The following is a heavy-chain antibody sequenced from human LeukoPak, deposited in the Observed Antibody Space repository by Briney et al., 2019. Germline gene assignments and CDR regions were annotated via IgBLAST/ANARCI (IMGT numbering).Heavy chain of an antibody. Sequence: ASVKVSCKASGYTLTSYDINWVRQATGRGLEWMGWMNPYSGHTGYTQKFQGRATMTRETSISTAYMELSSLRSEDTAVYYCVRVQSGSYARYGMDVWGQGTTVTVSS. CDR1: GYTLTSYD. J-gene: IGHJ6*02. V-gene: IGHV1-8*01. CDR2: MNPYSGHT. D-gene: IGHD1-26*01. CDR3: VRVQSGSYARYGMDV.